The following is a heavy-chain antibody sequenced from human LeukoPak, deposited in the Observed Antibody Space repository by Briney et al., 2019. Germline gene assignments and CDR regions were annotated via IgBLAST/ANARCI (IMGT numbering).Heavy chain of an antibody. Sequence: PGGSLRLSCAASGFTFSGSAMHRVRQASGKGLEWVGRIRSKANSYATAYAASVKGRFTISRDDSKSTAYLQMNSLKTEDTAVYYCTLVGGYDFWSDYWGQGTLVTVSS. J-gene: IGHJ4*02. CDR3: TLVGGYDFWSDY. V-gene: IGHV3-73*01. CDR1: GFTFSGSA. CDR2: IRSKANSYAT. D-gene: IGHD3-3*01.